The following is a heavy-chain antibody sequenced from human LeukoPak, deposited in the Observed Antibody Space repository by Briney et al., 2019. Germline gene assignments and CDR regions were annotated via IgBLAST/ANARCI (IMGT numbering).Heavy chain of an antibody. V-gene: IGHV3-11*01. CDR3: ARHGVRHVLDWYLDL. CDR1: GFTFSDYY. Sequence: PGGSLRLSCAASGFTFSDYYMSWIRQAPGKGLEWVSCISSSGYTIYYADSVKGRFTISRDNAENSLFLQMNSLRAEDTAVYYCARHGVRHVLDWYLDLWGRGTLVTVSS. CDR2: ISSSGYTI. J-gene: IGHJ2*01. D-gene: IGHD3-16*01.